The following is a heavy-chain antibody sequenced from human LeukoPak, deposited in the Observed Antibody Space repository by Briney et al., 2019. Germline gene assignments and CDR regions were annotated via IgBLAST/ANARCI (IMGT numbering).Heavy chain of an antibody. CDR3: ARDRYYYDSSGYSVIDAFDI. V-gene: IGHV3-30*02. CDR2: IRYDGSNK. CDR1: GYTFSSYG. J-gene: IGHJ3*02. D-gene: IGHD3-22*01. Sequence: GGSLRLSCAASGYTFSSYGMHWVRQAPGKGLEWVAFIRYDGSNKYYADSVKGRFTISRDNSKNTLYLQMNSLRAEDTAVYYCARDRYYYDSSGYSVIDAFDIWGQGTMVTVSS.